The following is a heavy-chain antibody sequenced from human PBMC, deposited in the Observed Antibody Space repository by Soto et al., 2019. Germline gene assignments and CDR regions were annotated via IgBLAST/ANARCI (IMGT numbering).Heavy chain of an antibody. Sequence: EVQLVESGGGLVQPGRSLRLSCAASGFTFDDYAMHWVRQAPGKGLEWVSGISWNSGSIGYADSVKGRFTISRDNAKNSLYLQMNSLRAEDTALYYCAKDRGLVLSFYCDYWGQGTLVTVSS. D-gene: IGHD6-19*01. CDR3: AKDRGLVLSFYCDY. CDR2: ISWNSGSI. V-gene: IGHV3-9*01. CDR1: GFTFDDYA. J-gene: IGHJ4*02.